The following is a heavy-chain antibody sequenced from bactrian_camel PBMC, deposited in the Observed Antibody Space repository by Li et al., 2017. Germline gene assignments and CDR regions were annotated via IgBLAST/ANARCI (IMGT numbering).Heavy chain of an antibody. CDR2: LASAGSS. D-gene: IGHD2*01. CDR1: AYTPTNVR. CDR3: AADLGWCGSRPLQREFRN. J-gene: IGHJ4*01. Sequence: QVQLVESGGGSVQAGGSLRLSCAFDAYTPTNVRMAWFCQAPGKEREEVASLASAGSSIYANSLKGRFSISKDNANNTLHLKMNSLKPEDTAVYYCAADLGWCGSRPLQREFRNWGQGTQVTVS. V-gene: IGHV3S53*01.